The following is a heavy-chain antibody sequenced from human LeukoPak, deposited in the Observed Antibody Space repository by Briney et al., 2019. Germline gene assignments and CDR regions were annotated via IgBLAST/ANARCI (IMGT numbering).Heavy chain of an antibody. CDR1: GGSIASYY. Sequence: PSETLSLTCTVSGGSIASYYWSWIRQPPGKGLEWIGFIYYSGNTNYNPSLKSRLTISVDTSKNQFSLKLSSVTAAGTAVYYCARERVGDCSSTSCYDGPFSFDIWGRGTMVTVSS. V-gene: IGHV4-59*01. J-gene: IGHJ3*02. D-gene: IGHD2-2*01. CDR2: IYYSGNT. CDR3: ARERVGDCSSTSCYDGPFSFDI.